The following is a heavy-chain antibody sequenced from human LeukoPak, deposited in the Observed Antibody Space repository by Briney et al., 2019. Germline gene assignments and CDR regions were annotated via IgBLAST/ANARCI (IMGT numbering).Heavy chain of an antibody. CDR3: AKRTPYSSGSYYFDY. CDR1: GFTFSSYA. Sequence: GGSLRLSCEVSGFTFSSYAMSWVHQAPGKGLEWVSAISGSGGTTNYADSVKGRLTISRDNSQNTLYLQMNSLRAEDTAVYYCAKRTPYSSGSYYFDYWGQGTLVTVSS. D-gene: IGHD3-22*01. V-gene: IGHV3-23*01. J-gene: IGHJ4*02. CDR2: ISGSGGTT.